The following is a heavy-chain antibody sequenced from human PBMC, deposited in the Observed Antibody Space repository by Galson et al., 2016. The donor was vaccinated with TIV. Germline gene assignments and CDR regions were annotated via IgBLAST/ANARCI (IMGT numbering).Heavy chain of an antibody. Sequence: SLRLSCAASGFKFSDYWMHWVRQAPGKGLVWVSCINSDSTIITYADSVRGRFTISRDNAKNTLYLQMNGLRVEDTAVYYCSLTNWFNPWGQGTLVTVSS. V-gene: IGHV3-74*03. CDR2: INSDSTII. CDR3: SLTNWFNP. CDR1: GFKFSDYW. J-gene: IGHJ5*02. D-gene: IGHD1-1*01.